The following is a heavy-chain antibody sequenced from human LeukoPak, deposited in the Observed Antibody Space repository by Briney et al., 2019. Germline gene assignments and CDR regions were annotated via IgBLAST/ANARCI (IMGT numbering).Heavy chain of an antibody. CDR1: GGSISSSSYY. V-gene: IGHV4-39*01. Sequence: SETLSLTCTVSGGSISSSSYYWGWIRQPPGKGLEWIGSIYYSGSTYYNPSLKSRVTISVDTSKNQFSLKLSSVTAADTAVYYSAIRLLCGGDCYIPFDYWGQGTLVTVSS. CDR2: IYYSGST. CDR3: AIRLLCGGDCYIPFDY. D-gene: IGHD2-21*02. J-gene: IGHJ4*02.